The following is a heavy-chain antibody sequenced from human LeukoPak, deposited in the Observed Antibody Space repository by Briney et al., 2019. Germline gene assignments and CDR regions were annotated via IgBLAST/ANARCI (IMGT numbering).Heavy chain of an antibody. V-gene: IGHV4-31*01. Sequence: SETLSLTCTVSGGSISSGGYYWSWIRQHPGKGLEWIGYIYYSGSTYYNPSLKSQVTISVDTSKNQFSLKLSSVTAADTAVYYCARILRDSSGYYQDYWGQGTLVTVSS. D-gene: IGHD3-22*01. CDR1: GGSISSGGYY. J-gene: IGHJ4*02. CDR2: IYYSGST. CDR3: ARILRDSSGYYQDY.